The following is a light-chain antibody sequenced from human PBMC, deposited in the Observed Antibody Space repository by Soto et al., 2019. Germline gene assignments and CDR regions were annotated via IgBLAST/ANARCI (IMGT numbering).Light chain of an antibody. CDR2: VAS. Sequence: DLQMTQSPSSLSASVGDRVTITCRASQNINNYLNWYQQKPGTAPKLLIYVASSLQSGVPSRFSGSGSGTDFTLTIGSLQPEDFATYYCQQSYSTPPLTFGGGTKVEIK. CDR3: QQSYSTPPLT. J-gene: IGKJ4*01. CDR1: QNINNY. V-gene: IGKV1-39*01.